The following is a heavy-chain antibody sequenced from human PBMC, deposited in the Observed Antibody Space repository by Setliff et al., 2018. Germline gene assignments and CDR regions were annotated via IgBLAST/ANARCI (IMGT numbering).Heavy chain of an antibody. V-gene: IGHV1-3*01. CDR1: GDTSTTYA. J-gene: IGHJ4*02. CDR2: INAGNGNI. CDR3: ARGDVYSGSYYHFDY. Sequence: ASVKVSCKASGDTSTTYAIHWVRQAPGQGLEWMGWINAGNGNIRYSQNFQGRVTITRGTSASTAYMELSSLTSEDTAIYYCARGDVYSGSYYHFDYWGQGTLVTVS. D-gene: IGHD1-26*01.